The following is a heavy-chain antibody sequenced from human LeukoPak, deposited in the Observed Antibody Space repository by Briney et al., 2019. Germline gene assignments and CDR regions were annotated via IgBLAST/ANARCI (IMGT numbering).Heavy chain of an antibody. J-gene: IGHJ4*02. V-gene: IGHV3-21*01. D-gene: IGHD3-10*01. CDR3: ARAGRGLGSGSYIFDY. Sequence: GGSLRLSCAASGFTFSNYSMNWVRQAPGKGLEWVSSISSSSYIYYADSVKGRFTISRDNAKNSLYLQMNSLRAEDTAVYYCARAGRGLGSGSYIFDYWGQGTLVTVSS. CDR2: ISSSSYI. CDR1: GFTFSNYS.